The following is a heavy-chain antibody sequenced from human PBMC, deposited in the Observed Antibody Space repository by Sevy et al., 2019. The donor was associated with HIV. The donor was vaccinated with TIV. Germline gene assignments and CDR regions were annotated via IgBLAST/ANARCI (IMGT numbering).Heavy chain of an antibody. V-gene: IGHV1-18*01. J-gene: IGHJ4*02. D-gene: IGHD3-3*01. CDR3: VRGTTFYDFWTGGDY. CDR1: GYTFTNYA. CDR2: ISGFNGDT. Sequence: ASVKVSCKASGYTFTNYAISWVRQAPGQGLEWMGWISGFNGDTKNAEKFQGRFTMTTDTSTKTAHMDLRSLRSDDTAVYYCVRGTTFYDFWTGGDYWGQGTLVTVSS.